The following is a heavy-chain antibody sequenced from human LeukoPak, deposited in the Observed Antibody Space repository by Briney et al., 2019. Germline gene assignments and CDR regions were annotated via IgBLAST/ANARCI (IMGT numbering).Heavy chain of an antibody. CDR1: GGSFSGYY. J-gene: IGHJ4*02. V-gene: IGHV4-34*01. Sequence: SETLSLTXAVYGGSFSGYYWSWIRQPPGKGLEWIGEINHSGSTNYNPSLKSRVTISVGTSKNQFSLKLSSVTAADTAVYYCAYCSSTSCYSWGQGTLVTVSS. D-gene: IGHD2-2*01. CDR2: INHSGST. CDR3: AYCSSTSCYS.